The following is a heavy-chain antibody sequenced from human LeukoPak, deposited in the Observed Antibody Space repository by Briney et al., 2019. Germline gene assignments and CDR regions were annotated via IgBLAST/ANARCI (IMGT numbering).Heavy chain of an antibody. V-gene: IGHV3-30*02. J-gene: IGHJ6*03. Sequence: GGSLRLSCAASGFTFSSYDMHWVRQAPGKGLEWVAFIRYDGSNKYYADSVKGRFTISRDNSKNTLYLQMNSLRAEDTAVYYCAKDAKYCSGGSCYIDYYYYYYMDVWGKGTTVTISS. CDR3: AKDAKYCSGGSCYIDYYYYYYMDV. D-gene: IGHD2-15*01. CDR1: GFTFSSYD. CDR2: IRYDGSNK.